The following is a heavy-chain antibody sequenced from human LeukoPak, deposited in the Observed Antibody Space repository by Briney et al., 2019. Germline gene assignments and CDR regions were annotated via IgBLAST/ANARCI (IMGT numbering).Heavy chain of an antibody. CDR2: IYHSGSP. CDR1: GGSISSNNW. D-gene: IGHD1-1*01. Sequence: PSETLSLTCAVSGGSISSNNWWGWVRQPPGKGLEWIGEIYHSGSPNYNPSLKSRVTISVDKSRNHFSLNLSSVTAADTAVYYCARVNVNNWHSCDYWGQGTLVTVSS. V-gene: IGHV4-4*02. J-gene: IGHJ4*02. CDR3: ARVNVNNWHSCDY.